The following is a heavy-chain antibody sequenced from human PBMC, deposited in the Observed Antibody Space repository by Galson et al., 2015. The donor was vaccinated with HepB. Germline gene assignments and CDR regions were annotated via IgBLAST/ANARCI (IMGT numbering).Heavy chain of an antibody. CDR3: ARVFLRMTMVRGAYAFDL. CDR1: GGSFNDYS. Sequence: SETLSLTCAVYGGSFNDYSWSWIRQPPGKGLEWIGEIKQSGITTYNKSLMSRVIISIDTSKNQVSLRLNSVTAADTAVYYCARVFLRMTMVRGAYAFDLWGQGTMVTVSS. J-gene: IGHJ3*01. V-gene: IGHV4-34*01. D-gene: IGHD3-10*01. CDR2: IKQSGIT.